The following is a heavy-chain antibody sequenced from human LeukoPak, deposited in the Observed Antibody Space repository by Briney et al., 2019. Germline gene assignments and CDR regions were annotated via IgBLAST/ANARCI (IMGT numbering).Heavy chain of an antibody. D-gene: IGHD3-22*01. CDR1: GYSFTSYW. CDR3: ARSYYDSSTIFDY. J-gene: IGHJ4*02. CDR2: IHPGDSDT. V-gene: IGHV5-51*01. Sequence: GSSLKICSTGSGYSFTSYWIGWVRPIPGKGVELVGIIHPGDSDTRYSPSFQGQVTISADKSISTAYLQWSSLKASDTAMYYCARSYYDSSTIFDYWGQGTLVTVSS.